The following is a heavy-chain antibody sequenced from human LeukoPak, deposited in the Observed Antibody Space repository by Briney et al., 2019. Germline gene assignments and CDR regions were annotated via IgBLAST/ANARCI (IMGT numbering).Heavy chain of an antibody. V-gene: IGHV4-34*01. Sequence: SETLSLTCAVYGGSFSGYYWSWIRQPPGKGLEWIGEINHSGSTNYNPSLKSRVTISVDTSKNQFSLKLSSVTAADTAVYYCARDGDYGDGNYWRQGTLVTVSS. CDR3: ARDGDYGDGNY. J-gene: IGHJ4*02. CDR1: GGSFSGYY. CDR2: INHSGST. D-gene: IGHD4-17*01.